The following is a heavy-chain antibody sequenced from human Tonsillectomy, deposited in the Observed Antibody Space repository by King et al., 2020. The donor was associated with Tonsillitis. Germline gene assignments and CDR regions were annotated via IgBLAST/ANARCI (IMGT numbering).Heavy chain of an antibody. D-gene: IGHD6-19*01. Sequence: QLVQSGAEVKKPGASVKVSCKASGYSFTGYYMHWVREAPGQGLEWMGWIDPSSGDTNCAQDFQGRITMTRDTSISTAYMELSSLRSDDTAVYYCARDLLEAVAVYVFAYWGQGTLVTVSS. V-gene: IGHV1-2*02. CDR1: GYSFTGYY. J-gene: IGHJ4*02. CDR2: IDPSSGDT. CDR3: ARDLLEAVAVYVFAY.